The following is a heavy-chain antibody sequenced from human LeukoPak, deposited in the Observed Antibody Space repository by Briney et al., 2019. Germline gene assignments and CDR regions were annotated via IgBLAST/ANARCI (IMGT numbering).Heavy chain of an antibody. CDR2: INHSGST. CDR3: ARRDIASNAFDT. J-gene: IGHJ3*02. Sequence: SETLSLTCAVHGGSFSGYYWSWIRQPPGKGLEWIGEINHSGSTNYNPSLKSRVTISIDTSKNQFSLKMISVTAADTAVYYCARRDIASNAFDTWSQGTMVTVSS. V-gene: IGHV4-34*01. D-gene: IGHD2-21*01. CDR1: GGSFSGYY.